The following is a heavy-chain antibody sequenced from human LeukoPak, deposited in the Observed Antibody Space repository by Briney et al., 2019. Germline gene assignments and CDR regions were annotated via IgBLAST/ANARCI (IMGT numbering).Heavy chain of an antibody. CDR3: ARDPTMVRPGDY. Sequence: ASVKVSCKASGYTFTSYYMHWVRQAPAQGLEWMGIINPSGGSTSYAQKCQGRVTMTRDTSTSTVDMELSSLRSEDTAVYYCARDPTMVRPGDYWGQGTLVTVSS. CDR1: GYTFTSYY. D-gene: IGHD3-10*01. J-gene: IGHJ4*02. CDR2: INPSGGST. V-gene: IGHV1-46*01.